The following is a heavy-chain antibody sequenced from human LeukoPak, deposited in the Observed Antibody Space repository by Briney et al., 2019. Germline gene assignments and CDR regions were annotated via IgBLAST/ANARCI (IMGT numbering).Heavy chain of an antibody. Sequence: PSETLSLTCAVSGYSISSGYYWGWIRQPPGKGLEWIGSIYHSGSTCYNPSLKSRVTISVDTSKNQFSLKLSSVTAADTAVYYCARLAARHPFDYWGQGTLVTVSS. V-gene: IGHV4-38-2*01. CDR1: GYSISSGYY. J-gene: IGHJ4*02. CDR2: IYHSGST. CDR3: ARLAARHPFDY. D-gene: IGHD6-6*01.